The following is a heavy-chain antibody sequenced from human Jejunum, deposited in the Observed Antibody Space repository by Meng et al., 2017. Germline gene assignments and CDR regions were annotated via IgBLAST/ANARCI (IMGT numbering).Heavy chain of an antibody. CDR3: ARHFLTMSKDYFDY. V-gene: IGHV4-39*01. CDR1: GGSTLSSGYY. Sequence: QVQLQVSGAGLVKPSETLSHTCTGPGGSTLSSGYYWGWIRQPPGKGLEWMGSIYYSGSTYYNSPLKSRVTIFVDTSKNQFSLKLRSVTAADTAIYYCARHFLTMSKDYFDYWGQGTLVTVSS. D-gene: IGHD2/OR15-2a*01. CDR2: IYYSGST. J-gene: IGHJ4*02.